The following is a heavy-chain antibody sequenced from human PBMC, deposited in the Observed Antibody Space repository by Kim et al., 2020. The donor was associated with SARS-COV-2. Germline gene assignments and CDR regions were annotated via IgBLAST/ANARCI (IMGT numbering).Heavy chain of an antibody. V-gene: IGHV3-9*01. J-gene: IGHJ5*02. D-gene: IGHD5-12*01. CDR1: GFTFDDYA. CDR3: AKSRERGYSTLNWFDP. Sequence: GGSLRLSCAASGFTFDDYAMHWVRQAPGKGLEWVSGISWNSGSIGYADSVKGRFTISRDNAKNSLYLQMNSLRAEDTALYYCAKSRERGYSTLNWFDPWG. CDR2: ISWNSGSI.